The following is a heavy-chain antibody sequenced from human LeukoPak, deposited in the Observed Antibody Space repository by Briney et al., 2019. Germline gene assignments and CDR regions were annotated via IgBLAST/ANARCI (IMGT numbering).Heavy chain of an antibody. D-gene: IGHD2-2*01. CDR2: IYYSGST. J-gene: IGHJ4*02. CDR1: GGSISSGDYY. V-gene: IGHV4-30-4*08. Sequence: KPSETLSLTCTVSGGSISSGDYYWTWIRQPPGKGLEWIGYIYYSGSTYYNPSLKSRVTISVDTSKNYFSLRLSSVTAADTAVYYCARTLLVVPAATSYYFDYWGQGTLVTISS. CDR3: ARTLLVVPAATSYYFDY.